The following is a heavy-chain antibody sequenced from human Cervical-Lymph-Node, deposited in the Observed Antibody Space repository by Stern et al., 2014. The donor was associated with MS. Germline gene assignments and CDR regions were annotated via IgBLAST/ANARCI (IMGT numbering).Heavy chain of an antibody. CDR1: GFTFSSSG. CDR3: AKAAYSSGWYAGDYFDY. Sequence: VQLVESGGGEVQPGRSLRLSCAASGFTFSSSGMHWVRQAPGQGLALAADISYDGSNKYYADSVKGRFTISRDNSKNTLYLQMNSLRAEDTAVYYCAKAAYSSGWYAGDYFDYWGQGTLVTVSS. CDR2: ISYDGSNK. J-gene: IGHJ4*02. D-gene: IGHD6-19*01. V-gene: IGHV3-30*18.